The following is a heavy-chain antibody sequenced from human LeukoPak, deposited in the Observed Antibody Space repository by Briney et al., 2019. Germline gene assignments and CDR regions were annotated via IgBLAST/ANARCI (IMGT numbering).Heavy chain of an antibody. CDR3: ARDESSSSWYRTYFY. D-gene: IGHD6-13*01. CDR1: GYTFTSYG. CDR2: IGAYNGNT. Sequence: TSAKVSCKASGYTFTSYGISWVRQAPGQGLEWMGWIGAYNGNTNYAQKFQGRVTITADESTSTAYMELSSLRSEDTAVYYCARDESSSSWYRTYFYWSQGTLVTVSS. V-gene: IGHV1-18*01. J-gene: IGHJ4*02.